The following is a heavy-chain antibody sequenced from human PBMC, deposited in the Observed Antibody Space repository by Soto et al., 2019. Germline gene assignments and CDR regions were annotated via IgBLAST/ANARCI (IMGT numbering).Heavy chain of an antibody. CDR1: GYSFTSYW. J-gene: IGHJ5*02. D-gene: IGHD6-13*01. CDR3: ARPPLAAAYSDANT. CDR2: IDPSDSYI. V-gene: IGHV5-10-1*01. Sequence: PGESLQISCKCSGYSFTSYWISWVRQMPGKGLVWMGRIDPSDSYINYSPSFQGHVTISADKSISTAYLQWSSLKASDTAMYYCARPPLAAAYSDANTWGQGTLVTVSS.